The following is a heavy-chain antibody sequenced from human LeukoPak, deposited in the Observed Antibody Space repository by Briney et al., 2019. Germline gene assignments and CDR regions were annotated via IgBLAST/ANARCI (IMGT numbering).Heavy chain of an antibody. J-gene: IGHJ6*03. D-gene: IGHD5-12*01. Sequence: GSSVKVSCKASGGTFSSYAISWVRQAPGQGLEWMGGIIPIFGTANCAQKFQGRVTITTDESTSTAYMELSSLRSEDTAVYYCARGFISSGYDIPYYYYYMDVWGKGTTVTVSS. CDR3: ARGFISSGYDIPYYYYYMDV. CDR2: IIPIFGTA. CDR1: GGTFSSYA. V-gene: IGHV1-69*05.